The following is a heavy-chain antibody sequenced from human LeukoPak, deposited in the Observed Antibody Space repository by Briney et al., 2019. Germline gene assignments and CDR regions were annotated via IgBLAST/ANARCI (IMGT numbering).Heavy chain of an antibody. Sequence: PSETLSLTCAVYGGSFSGYYWSWIRQPPGKGLEWIGYIYYSGSTYYNPSLESRVTISVDMSKNQFSLELNYVTAADTAVYYCARIGAKYVGFDSWGRGTLVTVSS. V-gene: IGHV4-34*09. D-gene: IGHD3-16*01. J-gene: IGHJ4*02. CDR3: ARIGAKYVGFDS. CDR1: GGSFSGYY. CDR2: IYYSGST.